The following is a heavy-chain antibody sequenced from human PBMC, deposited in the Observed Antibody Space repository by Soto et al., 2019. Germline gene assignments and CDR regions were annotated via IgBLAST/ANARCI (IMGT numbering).Heavy chain of an antibody. Sequence: QITLKESGPTLVKPTQTLTLTCTFSGFSLSTSGVDVGWIRQPPGKALEWLALIYWDDDKRYSPSLKRRLTIAKDTAKNQVALTTNKIDPLDTATSDCAHSRPYSNSPEYFFDYWVQGTLVTVSS. CDR3: AHSRPYSNSPEYFFDY. D-gene: IGHD6-6*01. V-gene: IGHV2-5*02. CDR1: GFSLSTSGVD. CDR2: IYWDDDK. J-gene: IGHJ4*02.